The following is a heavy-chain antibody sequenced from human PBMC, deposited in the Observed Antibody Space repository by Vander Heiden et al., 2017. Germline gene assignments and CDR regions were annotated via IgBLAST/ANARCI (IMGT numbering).Heavy chain of an antibody. CDR2: IRSSNSYI. Sequence: EVQLVESGGGLVKPGGSLRLSCAASGFTFSNYYMNWVRQAPGKRLEWVSSIRSSNSYIYYADSVKGRFTISRDNAKNSLYLQMNSLRAEDTAVYYCARVYNTDYGMDVWGQGTTVTVSS. V-gene: IGHV3-21*01. CDR1: GFTFSNYY. J-gene: IGHJ6*02. D-gene: IGHD1-1*01. CDR3: ARVYNTDYGMDV.